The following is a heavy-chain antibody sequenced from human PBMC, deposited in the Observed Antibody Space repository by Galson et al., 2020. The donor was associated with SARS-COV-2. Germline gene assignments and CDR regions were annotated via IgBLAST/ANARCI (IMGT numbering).Heavy chain of an antibody. CDR2: IYYSGST. CDR3: ARVDCSGCSCYYYAFDI. CDR1: GGSISSYY. D-gene: IGHD2-15*01. Sequence: SQTLSLTCTVSGGSISSYYWSWIRQPPGKGLEWIGYIYYSGSTNYNPSLKSRVTISVDTSKNQFSLKLSSVTAADTAVYYCARVDCSGCSCYYYAFDIWGQGTMVTVSS. V-gene: IGHV4-59*13. J-gene: IGHJ3*02.